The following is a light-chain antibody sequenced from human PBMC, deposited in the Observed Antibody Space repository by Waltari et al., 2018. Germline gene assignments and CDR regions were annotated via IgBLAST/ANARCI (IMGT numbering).Light chain of an antibody. V-gene: IGKV3-15*01. CDR1: QSVRSN. CDR2: GAS. J-gene: IGKJ3*01. Sequence: ETVLTQSPATLSLSPGERVTLSCRASQSVRSNLAWYQQKPGQPPRLLFYGASSSATGIPDRFSASGSGTDFTLTISSLEPEDFAVYYCQHYRNWPFTFGPGTKWEIK. CDR3: QHYRNWPFT.